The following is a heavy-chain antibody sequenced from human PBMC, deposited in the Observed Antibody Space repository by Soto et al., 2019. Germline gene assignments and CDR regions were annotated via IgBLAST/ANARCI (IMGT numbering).Heavy chain of an antibody. V-gene: IGHV3-23*01. D-gene: IGHD2-21*01. Sequence: EVRLLESGGGLVQPWGSLRLSCTASGFTLTAYAINWVRRAPGKGLEWVSATTGGAGLTYYADSVKGRFSVSSDTPGNTLYLQLNSLRPEDTAVYYCARVDRGSVARPTRLDPLGQGTLVTVSS. CDR2: TTGGAGLT. J-gene: IGHJ5*02. CDR3: ARVDRGSVARPTRLDP. CDR1: GFTLTAYA.